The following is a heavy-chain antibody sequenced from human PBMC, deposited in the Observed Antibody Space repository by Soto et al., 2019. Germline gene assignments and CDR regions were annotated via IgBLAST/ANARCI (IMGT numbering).Heavy chain of an antibody. J-gene: IGHJ3*02. CDR3: ASWGEVVDLDAFDI. CDR2: ISSSSSTI. Sequence: GGSLRLSCAASGFTFGSYSMNWVRQAPGKGLEWVSYISSSSSTIYYADSVKGRFTISRDNAKNSLYLQMNSLRDEDTAVYYCASWGEVVDLDAFDIWGQGTMVTVSS. CDR1: GFTFGSYS. V-gene: IGHV3-48*02. D-gene: IGHD3-22*01.